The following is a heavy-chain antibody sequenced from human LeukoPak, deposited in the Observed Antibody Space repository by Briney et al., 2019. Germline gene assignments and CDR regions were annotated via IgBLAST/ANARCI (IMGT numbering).Heavy chain of an antibody. Sequence: PGGSLRLSCAASGFTFSSYAMHWVRQAPGKGLEWVAVISYDGSNKYYADSVKGRFTISRDNSKNTLYLQMNSLRAEDTAVYYCARDLYSSGWYSMVWGQGTLVTVSS. D-gene: IGHD6-19*01. CDR3: ARDLYSSGWYSMV. J-gene: IGHJ4*02. V-gene: IGHV3-30-3*01. CDR2: ISYDGSNK. CDR1: GFTFSSYA.